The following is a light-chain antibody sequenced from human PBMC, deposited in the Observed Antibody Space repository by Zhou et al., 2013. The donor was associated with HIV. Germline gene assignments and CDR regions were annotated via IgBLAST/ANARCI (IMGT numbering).Light chain of an antibody. CDR3: QQSYTTPET. V-gene: IGKV1-39*01. J-gene: IGKJ4*01. CDR1: QDIRNY. CDR2: TAS. Sequence: DVQMTQSPSSLSASLGDRVTITCRASQDIRNYVAWFQQRPGKAPKLLIYTASNLQSGVPSRFSGSGYGTDFTLTISSLQPEDFANYYCQQSYTTPETFGGGPRWRSN.